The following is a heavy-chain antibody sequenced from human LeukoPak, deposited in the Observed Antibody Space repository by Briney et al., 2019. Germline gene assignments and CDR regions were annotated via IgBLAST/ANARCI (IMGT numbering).Heavy chain of an antibody. J-gene: IGHJ4*02. CDR2: IYYSGST. CDR1: GGSISSGDYY. D-gene: IGHD2-2*02. V-gene: IGHV4-30-4*01. Sequence: SETLSLTCTVSGGSISSGDYYWSWIRQPPGKGLEWIGYIYYSGSTYYNPSLKSRVTISVDTSNNQFSLKLSSVTAADTAVYYCARVVPAAIGYFDYWGQGTLVTVSS. CDR3: ARVVPAAIGYFDY.